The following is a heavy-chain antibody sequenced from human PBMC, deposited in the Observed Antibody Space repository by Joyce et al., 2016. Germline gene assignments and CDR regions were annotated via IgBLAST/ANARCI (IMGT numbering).Heavy chain of an antibody. V-gene: IGHV3-30*18. D-gene: IGHD1-1*01. J-gene: IGHJ4*02. CDR1: GFTFSSYG. CDR2: ISYDRSNE. CDR3: AKDGTGTTNYVDS. Sequence: QVQLVASGGGVVQPGRSLRLSCAASGFTFSSYGMHWVRQAPGKGLEWVAVISYDRSNEYYVDSVKGRFTISRDNSKNTLYLQMNSLRAEDTAVYYCAKDGTGTTNYVDSWGQGTLVTVSS.